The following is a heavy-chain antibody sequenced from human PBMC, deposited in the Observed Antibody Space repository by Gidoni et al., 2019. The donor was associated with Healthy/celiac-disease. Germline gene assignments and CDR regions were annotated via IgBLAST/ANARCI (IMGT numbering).Heavy chain of an antibody. D-gene: IGHD1-7*01. CDR1: GASISSSSYY. CDR2: IYYSGST. CDR3: ASSSSPTTPVDY. Sequence: QLQMQESGPGLVTPSETLSLTCTVSGASISSSSYYWGWIRQPPGKGLEWIVSIYYSGSTYYHPSLKSRVTISVDTSKNQFSLKLSSVTAADTAVYYCASSSSPTTPVDYWGQGTLVTVSS. V-gene: IGHV4-39*01. J-gene: IGHJ4*02.